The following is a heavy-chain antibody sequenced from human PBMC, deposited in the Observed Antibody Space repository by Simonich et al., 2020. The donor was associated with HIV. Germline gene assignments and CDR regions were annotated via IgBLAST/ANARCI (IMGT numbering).Heavy chain of an antibody. Sequence: QVQLVQSGAEVKKPGASVKVSCKASGYIFTSYYMHWVRQAPGQGLEWMGIMHPSGGSTTYAQKFQGRVTMTRETSTSTAYMELSSLRSEDTAVYFCARGSIRYFDYWGQGTLVTVSS. J-gene: IGHJ4*02. V-gene: IGHV1-46*01. CDR1: GYIFTSYY. CDR3: ARGSIRYFDY. CDR2: MHPSGGST.